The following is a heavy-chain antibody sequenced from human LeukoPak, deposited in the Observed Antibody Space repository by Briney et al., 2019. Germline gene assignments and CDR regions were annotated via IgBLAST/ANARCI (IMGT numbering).Heavy chain of an antibody. D-gene: IGHD6-19*01. J-gene: IGHJ4*02. Sequence: GASVKVSCKASGYTFTSYAMHWVRQAPGQRLEWMGWINAGNGNTKYSQKFQGRVTITRDTSASTAYMELRSLRSDDTAVYYCARRAAVVGPLYYFDNWGQGTLVTVSS. CDR2: INAGNGNT. CDR1: GYTFTSYA. V-gene: IGHV1-3*01. CDR3: ARRAAVVGPLYYFDN.